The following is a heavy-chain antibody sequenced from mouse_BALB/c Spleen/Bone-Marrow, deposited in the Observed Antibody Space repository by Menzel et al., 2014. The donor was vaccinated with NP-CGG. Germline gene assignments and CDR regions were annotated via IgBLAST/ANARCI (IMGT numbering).Heavy chain of an antibody. V-gene: IGHV1S137*01. CDR2: ISSYYGDA. CDR3: ARSGKVRNAMDY. J-gene: IGHJ4*01. D-gene: IGHD2-14*01. Sequence: QVQLKQSGAKLVRPGVSVKISCKGSGYTFTDHAIHWVKRSHAKSLEWIGVISSYYGDAIYNQKFKGKATMTVDKSSSTAYMELARLTSEDSAIYDCARSGKVRNAMDYWGQGTSVTVSS. CDR1: GYTFTDHA.